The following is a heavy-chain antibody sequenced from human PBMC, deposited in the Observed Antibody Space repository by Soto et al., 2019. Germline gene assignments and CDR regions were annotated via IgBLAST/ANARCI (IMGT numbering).Heavy chain of an antibody. D-gene: IGHD6-13*01. V-gene: IGHV1-18*04. CDR1: GYTFTSYG. Sequence: ASVKVSCKASGYTFTSYGISWVRQAPEQGLERMGWISAYNCNTNYREKLQNRVSMTTDRSTSTAYRELKSQRSDHTAVYYCARERAAAGTYYYDCMDVCGKRTTGTFAS. CDR2: ISAYNCNT. CDR3: ARERAAAGTYYYDCMDV. J-gene: IGHJ6*04.